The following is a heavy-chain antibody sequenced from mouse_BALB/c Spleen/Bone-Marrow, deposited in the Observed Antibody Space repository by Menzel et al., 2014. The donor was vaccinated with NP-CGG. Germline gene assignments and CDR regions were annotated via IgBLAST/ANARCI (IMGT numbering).Heavy chain of an antibody. D-gene: IGHD2-10*02. J-gene: IGHJ2*01. V-gene: IGHV1S132*01. Sequence: QVQLQQPGAELVKPGASVKLSCKTSGYTFTSYWIQWVKQRPGQGLGWIGEIFPGTVTPYYNEKFKGKATLTIDTSSSTASMQLSSPTSEDSAVYFCARRGYGYLDYWGQGTTLTVSS. CDR2: IFPGTVTP. CDR1: GYTFTSYW. CDR3: ARRGYGYLDY.